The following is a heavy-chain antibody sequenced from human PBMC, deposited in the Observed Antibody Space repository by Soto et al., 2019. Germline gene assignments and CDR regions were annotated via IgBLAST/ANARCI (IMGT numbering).Heavy chain of an antibody. J-gene: IGHJ4*02. CDR3: PRNAEYYTSAHYRN. CDR2: IYWDDDK. CDR1: GFSLTTREVG. Sequence: QITLKESGPTLVKPTQTLTLTCSFSGFSLTTREVGVGWIRQPPGKALEWLALIYWDDDKRYNPSLKSRLAITKHTSKNLVVLTMTTMDPVDTATYYSPRNAEYYTSAHYRNWGQGTLVTVSS. V-gene: IGHV2-5*02. D-gene: IGHD3-22*01.